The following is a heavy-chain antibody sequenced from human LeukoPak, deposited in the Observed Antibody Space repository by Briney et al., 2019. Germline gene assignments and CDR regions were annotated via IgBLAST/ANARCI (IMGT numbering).Heavy chain of an antibody. D-gene: IGHD2-2*01. Sequence: GGSLRLSCAASGFTFSDYYMSWIRQAPGKGLEWVSYISGSGSSIYYADSVKGRFTISRDNSKNSLYLQMNTLRVEDTAVYYCARGPLACSSTKCHPGAFDIWGQGTMVTVSS. V-gene: IGHV3-11*04. CDR3: ARGPLACSSTKCHPGAFDI. CDR2: ISGSGSSI. CDR1: GFTFSDYY. J-gene: IGHJ3*02.